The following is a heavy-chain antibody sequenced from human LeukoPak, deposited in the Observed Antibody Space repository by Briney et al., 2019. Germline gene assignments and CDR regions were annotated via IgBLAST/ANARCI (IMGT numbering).Heavy chain of an antibody. J-gene: IGHJ4*02. CDR2: ISGSGGST. V-gene: IGHV3-23*01. CDR3: ASISDLLYYFDS. CDR1: GFAFSSYA. Sequence: PGGSLRLSCAASGFAFSSYAMSWVRQAPGKGLEWVSAISGSGGSTYYADSVKGRFTLSRDNSKNTVYLQMNSLRVEDTAMYYCASISDLLYYFDSWGQGTLVTVSS.